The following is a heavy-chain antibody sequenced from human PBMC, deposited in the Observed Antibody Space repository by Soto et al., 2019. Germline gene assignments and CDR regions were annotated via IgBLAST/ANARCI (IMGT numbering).Heavy chain of an antibody. CDR1: GGTFSSYA. J-gene: IGHJ5*02. CDR3: ARVPYYDFWGGPYDWFDP. CDR2: IIPIFGTA. Sequence: SVKVSCKASGGTFSSYAISWVRQAPGQGLEWMGGIIPIFGTANYAQKFQGRVTITADESTSTAYMELSSLRSEDTAVYYCARVPYYDFWGGPYDWFDPWGQGTLVTVSS. D-gene: IGHD3-3*01. V-gene: IGHV1-69*13.